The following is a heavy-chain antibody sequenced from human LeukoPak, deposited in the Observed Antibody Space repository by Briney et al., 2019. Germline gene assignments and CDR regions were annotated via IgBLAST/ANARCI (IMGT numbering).Heavy chain of an antibody. CDR1: GGSISSSSYY. J-gene: IGHJ5*02. CDR3: ARHSGYSIYNWFDP. V-gene: IGHV4-39*01. Sequence: SETLSLTCTVSGGSISSSSYYCGWIRQPPGRGLEWIGTFYYSGSTYYNPSLKSRVTISVDTSKNQFSLKLTSVTAADTAVYYCARHSGYSIYNWFDPWGQGTLVTVSS. D-gene: IGHD5-12*01. CDR2: FYYSGST.